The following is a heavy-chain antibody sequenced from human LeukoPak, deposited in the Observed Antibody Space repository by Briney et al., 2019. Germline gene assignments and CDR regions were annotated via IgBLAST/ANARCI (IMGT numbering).Heavy chain of an antibody. D-gene: IGHD3-10*01. CDR3: ARDLAELLWFGELLQRWRRFDY. J-gene: IGHJ4*02. Sequence: GGSLRLSCAASGFTFSSYSMTWVRQAPGKGLEWVSSISSSSSYIYYADSVKGRFTISRDNAKNSLYLQMNSLRAEDTAVYYCARDLAELLWFGELLQRWRRFDYWGQGTLVTVSS. CDR2: ISSSSSYI. CDR1: GFTFSSYS. V-gene: IGHV3-21*01.